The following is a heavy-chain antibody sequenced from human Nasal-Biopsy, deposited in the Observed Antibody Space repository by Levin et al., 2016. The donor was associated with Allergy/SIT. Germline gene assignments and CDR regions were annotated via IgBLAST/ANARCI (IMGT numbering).Heavy chain of an antibody. D-gene: IGHD6-13*01. CDR2: ITHDGHA. CDR3: ARDLAAAAAGTGLD. CDR1: GYTFDTYG. Sequence: ASVKVSCKTSGYTFDTYGITWVRQAPGQGLDYMGCITHDGHAYYAQKFQGRVTMTTDTSTSTAYMELRSLRSDDTAVYFCARDLAAAAAGTGLDWGQGTLVTVSS. V-gene: IGHV1-18*04. J-gene: IGHJ4*02.